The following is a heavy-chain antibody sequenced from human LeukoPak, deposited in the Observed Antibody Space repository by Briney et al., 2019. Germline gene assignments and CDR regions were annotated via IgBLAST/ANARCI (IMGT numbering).Heavy chain of an antibody. V-gene: IGHV3-30*01. D-gene: IGHD3-10*01. J-gene: IGHJ6*03. Sequence: GGSLRLSCAASGFTFSSHAIHWVRQAPGKGLEWVSIISYDGSNRNYADSVKGRFTVSRDNSKNTLYLQINSLSTEDTAVYNCARGGSGSYYYYFYYMDVWGKGTTVTVSS. CDR3: ARGGSGSYYYYFYYMDV. CDR1: GFTFSSHA. CDR2: ISYDGSNR.